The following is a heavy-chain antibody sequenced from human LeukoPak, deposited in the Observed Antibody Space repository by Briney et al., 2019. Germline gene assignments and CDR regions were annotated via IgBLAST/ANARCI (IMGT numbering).Heavy chain of an antibody. V-gene: IGHV1-69*01. D-gene: IGHD3-10*01. CDR3: ARGPLLWFGELRNWFDP. J-gene: IGHJ5*02. Sequence: PVKVSCKASGGTFISYAISWVRQAPGQGLEWMGGIIPIFGTANYAQKFQGRVTITADESTSTAYMELSSLRSEDTAVYYCARGPLLWFGELRNWFDPWGQGTLVTVSS. CDR2: IIPIFGTA. CDR1: GGTFISYA.